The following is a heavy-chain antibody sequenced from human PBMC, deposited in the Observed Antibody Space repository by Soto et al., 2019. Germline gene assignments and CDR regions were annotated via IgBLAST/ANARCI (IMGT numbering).Heavy chain of an antibody. Sequence: SETLSLTCAVYGGSFSGYYWSWSRQPPEKGLEWIGEINHSGSTNYNPSLKSRVTISVDTSKNQFSLKLSSVTAADTAVYYCARGRIAAAGRYYYGMDFWGQGTTVTGSS. J-gene: IGHJ6*02. CDR1: GGSFSGYY. D-gene: IGHD6-13*01. CDR2: INHSGST. V-gene: IGHV4-34*01. CDR3: ARGRIAAAGRYYYGMDF.